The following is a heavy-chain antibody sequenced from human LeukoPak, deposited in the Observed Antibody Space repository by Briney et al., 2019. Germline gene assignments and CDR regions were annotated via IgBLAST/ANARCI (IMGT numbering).Heavy chain of an antibody. V-gene: IGHV3-9*01. J-gene: IGHJ4*02. CDR3: AKDNRRHYTSGPNPDSLH. CDR1: GFIFNNYA. Sequence: GGSLRLSCAGSGFIFNNYAMHWVRQPPGKGLEWVSGISWNSGTIDYADSVRGRFTISRDNAKNSLCLQMDSLRVEDTAFYYCAKDNRRHYTSGPNPDSLHWGQGALVTVSS. D-gene: IGHD6-19*01. CDR2: ISWNSGTI.